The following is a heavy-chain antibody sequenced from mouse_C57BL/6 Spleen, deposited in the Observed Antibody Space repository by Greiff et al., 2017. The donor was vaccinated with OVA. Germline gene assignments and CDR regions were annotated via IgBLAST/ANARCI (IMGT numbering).Heavy chain of an antibody. J-gene: IGHJ2*01. Sequence: VQLQQSGPELVKPGASVKISCKASGYTFTDYYMNWVKQSHGKSLEWIGDINPNNGGTSYNQKFKGKATLTVDKSSSTAYMELRSLTSEDSAVYYCARSYYYGSSSFFDYWGQGTTLTVSS. D-gene: IGHD1-1*01. CDR3: ARSYYYGSSSFFDY. CDR2: INPNNGGT. V-gene: IGHV1-26*01. CDR1: GYTFTDYY.